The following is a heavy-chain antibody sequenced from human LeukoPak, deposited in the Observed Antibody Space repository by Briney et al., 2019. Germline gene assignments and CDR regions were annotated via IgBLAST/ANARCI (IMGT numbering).Heavy chain of an antibody. J-gene: IGHJ4*02. Sequence: PSETLSLTCTVSGGSISGYYWNWVRQPADRGLEWIGRLYSSGDTYYNPSLKSRLTMSVDTSKNQFSLKLRSVTAADAAVYYCARGSSGSTKSYYFDSWGQGALVTVPS. CDR1: GGSISGYY. CDR2: LYSSGDT. V-gene: IGHV4-4*07. D-gene: IGHD6-19*01. CDR3: ARGSSGSTKSYYFDS.